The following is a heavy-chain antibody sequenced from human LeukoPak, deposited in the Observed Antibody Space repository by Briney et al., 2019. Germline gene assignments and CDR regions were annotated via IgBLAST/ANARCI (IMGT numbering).Heavy chain of an antibody. V-gene: IGHV4-59*11. Sequence: PSETLSLTCTVSGGSITSHLWSWIRQPPGKGLEWIGYIYSRGGTNYNPSLKSRVIISIDTSKNQFSLQLSSVTAADTAMYYCARDSGTPGESTWFDPWGQGTLVTVSS. CDR1: GGSITSHL. CDR2: IYSRGGT. D-gene: IGHD1-1*01. CDR3: ARDSGTPGESTWFDP. J-gene: IGHJ5*02.